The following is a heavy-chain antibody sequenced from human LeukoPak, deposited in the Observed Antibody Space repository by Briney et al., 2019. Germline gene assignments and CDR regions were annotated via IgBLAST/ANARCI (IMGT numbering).Heavy chain of an antibody. CDR1: GFTFSDSA. J-gene: IGHJ4*02. CDR2: ISSKANSYAT. CDR3: TIRDYYDSSGYSFPRSFDY. Sequence: GGSLRLSCAASGFTFSDSAMHWLRQAPGKGLEWVVRISSKANSYATAYAASVNGRFTIYRDDSKNTAYLKMNSLKTEDTAVYYCTIRDYYDSSGYSFPRSFDYWGQGTLVTVSS. D-gene: IGHD3-22*01. V-gene: IGHV3-73*01.